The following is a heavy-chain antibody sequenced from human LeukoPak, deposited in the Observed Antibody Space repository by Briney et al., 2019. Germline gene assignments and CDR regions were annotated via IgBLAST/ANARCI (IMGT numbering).Heavy chain of an antibody. CDR3: AREVQDFGHSSSDDAFDI. V-gene: IGHV3-11*01. J-gene: IGHJ3*02. CDR1: GFTFSDYY. Sequence: PGGSLRLSCAASGFTFSDYYMSWIRQAPGKGLEWVSYISSSGSTIYYADSVKGQFTISRDNAKNSLYLQMNSLRAEDTAVYYCAREVQDFGHSSSDDAFDIWGQGTMVTVSS. D-gene: IGHD6-6*01. CDR2: ISSSGSTI.